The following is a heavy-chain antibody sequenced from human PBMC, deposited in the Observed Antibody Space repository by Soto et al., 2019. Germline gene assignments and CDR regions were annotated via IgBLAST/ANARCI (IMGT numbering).Heavy chain of an antibody. Sequence: ASVKVSCKASGYTFTSYGISWVRQAPGQGLEWMGWISAYNGKTNYAQKLQGRVTMTTDTSTSTAYMELRSLRSDDTAVYYCARDRYCSSTSCHQEYYYYYGIDVWGQGTTVTVSS. CDR3: ARDRYCSSTSCHQEYYYYYGIDV. CDR2: ISAYNGKT. J-gene: IGHJ6*02. D-gene: IGHD2-2*01. V-gene: IGHV1-18*04. CDR1: GYTFTSYG.